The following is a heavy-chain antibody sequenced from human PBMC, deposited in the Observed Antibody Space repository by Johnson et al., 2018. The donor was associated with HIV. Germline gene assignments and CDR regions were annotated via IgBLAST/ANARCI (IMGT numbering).Heavy chain of an antibody. CDR2: IRYDGSSK. D-gene: IGHD3-10*01. V-gene: IGHV3-30*02. J-gene: IGHJ3*02. Sequence: QVQLVESGGGVVQPGGSLRLSCETSGFTFSSYDMHWVRQAPGKGLEWVAFIRYDGSSKYYADSVKGRFTISRDNSKNTLYLQMNSLRAEDTAVYYCAREGVPAAFDIWGQGTLVTVSS. CDR1: GFTFSSYD. CDR3: AREGVPAAFDI.